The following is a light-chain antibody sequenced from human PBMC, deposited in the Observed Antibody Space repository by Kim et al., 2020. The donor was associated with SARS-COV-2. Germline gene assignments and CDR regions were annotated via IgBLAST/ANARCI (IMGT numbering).Light chain of an antibody. CDR2: KAS. Sequence: DIPMTQSPSTLSASVGDRVTITCRASQSVSSWLAWYQQKPGKVPKLLIYKASTLEGGVPSRFSGRGSGTEFTLTINSLQPDDFATYSCQQYNSLPYTFGQGTKLEI. V-gene: IGKV1-5*03. J-gene: IGKJ2*01. CDR3: QQYNSLPYT. CDR1: QSVSSW.